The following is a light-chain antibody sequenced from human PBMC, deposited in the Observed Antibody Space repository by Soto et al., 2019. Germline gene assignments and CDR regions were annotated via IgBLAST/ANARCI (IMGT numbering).Light chain of an antibody. J-gene: IGKJ2*01. V-gene: IGKV3-15*01. CDR3: QQYHNWPYT. CDR1: KSVRSD. Sequence: EIVMTQSPATLSVSPGERATLSCRASKSVRSDLAWYQQRPGQAPSLLISGAFTRATGLPARFSGGKSGTEFTLTISRLQSEDIAVYFCQQYHNWPYTFGQGTNREMK. CDR2: GAF.